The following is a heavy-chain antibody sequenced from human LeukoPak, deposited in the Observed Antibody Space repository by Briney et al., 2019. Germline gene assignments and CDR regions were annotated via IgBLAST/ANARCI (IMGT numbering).Heavy chain of an antibody. CDR2: ISASGGST. CDR1: GFTFSSYG. CDR3: ARTYCGGDCSPVGSFDI. Sequence: GGTLRLSCAASGFTFSSYGMSWVRQAPGKGLEWVSDISASGGSTYYADSVKGRFTISRDNSKNTLYLQMNSLRAEDTAVYYCARTYCGGDCSPVGSFDIWGQGTMVTVSS. J-gene: IGHJ3*02. D-gene: IGHD2-21*02. V-gene: IGHV3-23*01.